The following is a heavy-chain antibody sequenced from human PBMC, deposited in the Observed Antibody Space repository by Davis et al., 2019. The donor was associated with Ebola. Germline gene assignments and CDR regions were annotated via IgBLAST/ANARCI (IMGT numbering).Heavy chain of an antibody. CDR3: ARVGAVAGGGGAYYYYYGMDV. CDR1: GGSISSGGYS. V-gene: IGHV4-30-2*01. J-gene: IGHJ6*02. D-gene: IGHD6-19*01. CDR2: IYHRGST. Sequence: MPSETLSLTCAVSGGSISSGGYSWSWIRQPPGKGLAWIGYIYHRGSTYYNPSLKSRVTISVDRSKNQFSLKLSSVTAADTAVYYCARVGAVAGGGGAYYYYYGMDVWGQGTTVTVSS.